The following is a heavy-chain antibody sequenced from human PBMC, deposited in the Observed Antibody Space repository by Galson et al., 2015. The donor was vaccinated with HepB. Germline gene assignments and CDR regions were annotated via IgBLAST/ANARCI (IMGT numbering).Heavy chain of an antibody. CDR3: ARTQVGAAYFDY. J-gene: IGHJ4*02. CDR2: TWYRSKWYY. V-gene: IGHV6-1*01. Sequence: CAISGDSVSSTSAVWNWVRQSPSGGLEWLGRTWYRSKWYYEFAVSVESRITINPDTSKSQFSLQLSSVTPEDTAVYYCARTQVGAAYFDYWGQGTLVTVSS. D-gene: IGHD1-26*01. CDR1: GDSVSSTSAV.